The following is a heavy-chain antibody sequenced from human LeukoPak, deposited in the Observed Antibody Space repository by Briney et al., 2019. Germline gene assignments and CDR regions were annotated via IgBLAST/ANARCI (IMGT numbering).Heavy chain of an antibody. D-gene: IGHD5-12*01. CDR3: ATAVATKNYYYYYMDV. Sequence: ASVKVSCKVSGYTLTELSMHWVRQAPGKGLEWMGGFDPEDGETIYAQKFQGRLTMTEDTSTDTAYMELSSLRSEDTAVYYCATAVATKNYYYYYMDVWGKGTTVTVSS. J-gene: IGHJ6*03. CDR2: FDPEDGET. CDR1: GYTLTELS. V-gene: IGHV1-24*01.